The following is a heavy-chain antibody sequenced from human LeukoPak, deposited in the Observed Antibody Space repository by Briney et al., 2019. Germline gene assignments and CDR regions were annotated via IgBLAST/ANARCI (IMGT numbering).Heavy chain of an antibody. J-gene: IGHJ3*01. CDR2: ISYDGSNK. Sequence: GGSLRHSCSASGFPLNSYGMHWVRQAPGKGLEWVAVISYDGSNKYYADSVKGRFTISRDNSKNTLYLQMNSLRAEDTAVYYCAKDLRQLVPPDAFDACGQGTMVTVSS. D-gene: IGHD6-13*01. CDR1: GFPLNSYG. CDR3: AKDLRQLVPPDAFDA. V-gene: IGHV3-30*18.